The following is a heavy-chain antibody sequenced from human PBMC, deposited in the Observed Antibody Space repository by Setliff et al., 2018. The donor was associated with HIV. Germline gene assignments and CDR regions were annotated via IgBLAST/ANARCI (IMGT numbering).Heavy chain of an antibody. J-gene: IGHJ4*02. CDR2: IRSETNTYAT. CDR3: SCSGYDSYFDY. Sequence: SLRLSCAASGFTFSGSAMHWVRQASGKGLEWVGRIRSETNTYATAYAASVKGRFTISRDDSKNTAYLQMNSLKTEDTAVYYCSCSGYDSYFDYWGQGTPVTSPQ. CDR1: GFTFSGSA. D-gene: IGHD5-12*01. V-gene: IGHV3-73*01.